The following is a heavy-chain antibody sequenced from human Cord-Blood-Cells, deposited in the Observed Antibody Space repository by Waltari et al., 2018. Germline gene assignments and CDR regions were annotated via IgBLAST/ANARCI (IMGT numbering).Heavy chain of an antibody. CDR1: GYTFTGYY. J-gene: IGHJ6*03. D-gene: IGHD1-26*01. V-gene: IGHV1-2*02. CDR2: INPNRGGT. Sequence: QVQLVQSGAEVKKPGASVKVSCKDSGYTFTGYYMHWVRQAPGQGLEWMGCINPNRGGTNHAKEFQGRVTMTRDTSSSTAYMELSRLRSDDTAVYYCARSGSYYYYYYMDVWGKGTTVTVSS. CDR3: ARSGSYYYYYYMDV.